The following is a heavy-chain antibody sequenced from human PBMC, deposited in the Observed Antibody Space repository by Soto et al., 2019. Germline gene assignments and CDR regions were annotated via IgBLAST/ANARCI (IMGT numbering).Heavy chain of an antibody. CDR2: IYSGGST. D-gene: IGHD2-21*01. V-gene: IGHV3-53*01. CDR1: GFTVSSNY. Sequence: GSLRLSCAASGFTVSSNYMSWVRQAPGKGLEWVSVIYSGGSTYYADSVKGRFTISRDNSKNTLYLQMNSLRAEDTAVYYCAREHIAFRDDAFDIWGQGTMVTVSS. J-gene: IGHJ3*02. CDR3: AREHIAFRDDAFDI.